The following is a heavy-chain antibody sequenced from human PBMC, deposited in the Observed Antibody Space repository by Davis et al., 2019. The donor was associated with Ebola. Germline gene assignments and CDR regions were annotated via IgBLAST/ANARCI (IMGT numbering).Heavy chain of an antibody. Sequence: GGSLRLSCAASGFTFSSYAMHWVRQAPGKGLEWVAVISYDGSNKYYADSVKGRFTISRDNSKNTLYLQMNSLRAEDTAVYYCARDTGGDIVLVPAAHTYYYYGMDVWGQGTTVTVSS. D-gene: IGHD2-2*01. CDR2: ISYDGSNK. CDR1: GFTFSSYA. V-gene: IGHV3-30*04. CDR3: ARDTGGDIVLVPAAHTYYYYGMDV. J-gene: IGHJ6*02.